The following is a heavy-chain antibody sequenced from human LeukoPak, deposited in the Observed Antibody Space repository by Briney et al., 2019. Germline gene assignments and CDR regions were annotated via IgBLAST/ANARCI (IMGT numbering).Heavy chain of an antibody. CDR2: IYYSGST. CDR1: GGSISSYY. CDR3: AREGDYGDYFDY. V-gene: IGHV4-59*01. Sequence: SETLSLTCTVSGGSISSYYWSWIRQPPGKGLEWIGYIYYSGSTNYNPSLKSRVTISVDTSKNQFSLKLSSVTAAGTAVYYCAREGDYGDYFDYWGQGTLVTVSS. J-gene: IGHJ4*02. D-gene: IGHD4-17*01.